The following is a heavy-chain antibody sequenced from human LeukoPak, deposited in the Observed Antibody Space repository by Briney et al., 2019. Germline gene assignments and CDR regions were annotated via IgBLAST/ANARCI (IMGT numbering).Heavy chain of an antibody. Sequence: GGSLRLSCAASGFTFSSYAMHWVRQAPGKGLEWVAVISYDGSNKYYADSVKGRFTISRDNSKNTLYLQMNSLRAEDTAVYYCAREETLSSGWFSSFFDYWGQGTLVTVSS. J-gene: IGHJ4*02. CDR2: ISYDGSNK. CDR3: AREETLSSGWFSSFFDY. D-gene: IGHD6-19*01. V-gene: IGHV3-30-3*01. CDR1: GFTFSSYA.